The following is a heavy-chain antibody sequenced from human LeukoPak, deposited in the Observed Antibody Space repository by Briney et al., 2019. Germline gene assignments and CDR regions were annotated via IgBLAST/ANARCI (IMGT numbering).Heavy chain of an antibody. D-gene: IGHD6-6*01. CDR2: INTSGGST. Sequence: PGGSLRLSCAASGLTFSSYAMTWVRQAPGKGLEWVSGINTSGGSTYYADSVKGRFTISRDNSKNKLYLQMNSLRAEDTAVYYCAKERYGSSLESFDIWGQGTMVTVSS. J-gene: IGHJ3*02. CDR1: GLTFSSYA. V-gene: IGHV3-23*01. CDR3: AKERYGSSLESFDI.